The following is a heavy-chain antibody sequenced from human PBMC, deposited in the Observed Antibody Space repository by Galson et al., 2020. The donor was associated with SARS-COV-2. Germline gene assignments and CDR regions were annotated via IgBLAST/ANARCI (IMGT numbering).Heavy chain of an antibody. CDR2: VYSSGST. Sequence: SETLSLTCTVSGGSISGYHWSWIRQPAGKGPEWIGRVYSSGSTMYNPSLKSRVTMSVDTSKNQFSLKLSSMTAADTAVYYCARDRPCDYDTSGYCWFDTWGQGTLVTVSS. CDR1: GGSISGYH. CDR3: ARDRPCDYDTSGYCWFDT. D-gene: IGHD3-22*01. J-gene: IGHJ5*02. V-gene: IGHV4-4*07.